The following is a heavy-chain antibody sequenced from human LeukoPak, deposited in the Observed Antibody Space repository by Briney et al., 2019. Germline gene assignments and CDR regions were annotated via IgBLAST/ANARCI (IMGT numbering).Heavy chain of an antibody. CDR1: GGSVSGHY. V-gene: IGHV4-59*08. CDR2: ILYSGST. J-gene: IGHJ3*02. Sequence: SETLSLTCTVSGGSVSGHYWSWIRQTPGKGLGWIGYILYSGSTRYNPSLGSRVTISVDTSKDLFSLELTSVTAADTALYYCARHRGQYNAHDAFDIWGQGTLVAVSS. CDR3: ARHRGQYNAHDAFDI. D-gene: IGHD1-14*01.